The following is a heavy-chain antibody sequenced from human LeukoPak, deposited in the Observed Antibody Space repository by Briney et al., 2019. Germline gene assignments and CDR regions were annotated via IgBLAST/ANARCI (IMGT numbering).Heavy chain of an antibody. CDR2: IYYTGKT. J-gene: IGHJ3*02. CDR1: GDSVSNGNYY. D-gene: IGHD3-22*01. CDR3: ARATSWYYYDSSGYSGAFDI. Sequence: PSETLSLTCTVSGDSVSNGNYYWSWLRQPPGKALEWIGYIYYTGKTYYNPSLEGRVTILVDTSRNHFSVKLSSVTAADTAVYYCARATSWYYYDSSGYSGAFDIWGQGTMVTVSS. V-gene: IGHV4-61*03.